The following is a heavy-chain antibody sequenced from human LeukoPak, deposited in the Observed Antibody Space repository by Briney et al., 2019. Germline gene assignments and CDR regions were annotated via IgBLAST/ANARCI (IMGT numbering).Heavy chain of an antibody. CDR2: INTGNGNT. D-gene: IGHD1/OR15-1a*01. CDR1: GYTFTNYA. Sequence: ASVKVSCKASGYTFTNYAMHWVRQAPGRRLEWMGWINTGNGNTKYSQKFQGRVTITRDTSATTAYMELSSLRSEDTAVYYCARNWNKKYYFDFWGQGTLVTVSS. V-gene: IGHV1-3*04. CDR3: ARNWNKKYYFDF. J-gene: IGHJ4*02.